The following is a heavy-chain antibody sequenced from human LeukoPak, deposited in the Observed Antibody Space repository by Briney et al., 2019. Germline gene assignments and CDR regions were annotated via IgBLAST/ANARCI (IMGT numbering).Heavy chain of an antibody. J-gene: IGHJ6*03. CDR3: ARVAFRDYGSGSPTPSCMDV. CDR1: GYTFTSYA. CDR2: ISAYNGNT. D-gene: IGHD3-10*01. V-gene: IGHV1-18*01. Sequence: ASVKVSCKASGYTFTSYAMNWVRQAPGQGLEWMGWISAYNGNTNYAQKLQGRVTMTTDTSTSTAYMELRSLRSDDTAVYYCARVAFRDYGSGSPTPSCMDVWGKGTTVTVSS.